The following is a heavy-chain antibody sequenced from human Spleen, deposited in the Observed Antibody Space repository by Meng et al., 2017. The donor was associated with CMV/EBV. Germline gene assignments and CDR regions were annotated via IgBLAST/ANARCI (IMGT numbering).Heavy chain of an antibody. D-gene: IGHD3-16*01. CDR1: GFTFSSYA. CDR3: AKDMKGDDFFDY. CDR2: ISGGGDST. J-gene: IGHJ4*02. V-gene: IGHV3-23*01. Sequence: AASGFTFSSYAMNWVRQAPGKGLEWVSAISGGGDSTHFADSVKGRFAISRDNSKNTVYLQMNSLRAEDTAVYYCAKDMKGDDFFDYWGQGTLVTVSS.